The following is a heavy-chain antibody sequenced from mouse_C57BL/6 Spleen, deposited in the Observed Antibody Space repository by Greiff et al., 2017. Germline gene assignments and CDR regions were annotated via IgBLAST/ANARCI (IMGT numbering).Heavy chain of an antibody. V-gene: IGHV5-16*01. CDR2: INYDGSST. Sequence: EVKLMESEGGLVQPGSSMKLSCTASGFTFSDYYMAWVRQVPEKGLEWVANINYDGSSTYYLDSLKSRFIISRDNAQNILYLQMSSLKSEDTATYYCARETAYYSKGYAMDYWGQGTSVTVSS. J-gene: IGHJ4*01. CDR1: GFTFSDYY. CDR3: ARETAYYSKGYAMDY. D-gene: IGHD2-5*01.